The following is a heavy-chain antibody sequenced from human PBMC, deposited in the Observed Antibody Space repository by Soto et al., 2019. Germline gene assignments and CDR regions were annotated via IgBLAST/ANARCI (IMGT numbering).Heavy chain of an antibody. CDR1: GYTFTSYY. CDR2: INPSGGYT. Sequence: ASVKVSCKASGYTFTSYYMNWVRQAPGQGLEWLGIINPSGGYTTYAQRFLGRVTMTSDTSTSTVHMELGSLTSEDTAVYYCDRGEGIVVLTAPYYHWGQGTLVTVSS. V-gene: IGHV1-46*03. D-gene: IGHD2-21*02. J-gene: IGHJ5*02. CDR3: DRGEGIVVLTAPYYH.